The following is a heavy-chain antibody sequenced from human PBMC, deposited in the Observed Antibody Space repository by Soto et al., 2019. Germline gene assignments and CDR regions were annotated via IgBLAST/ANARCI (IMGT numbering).Heavy chain of an antibody. V-gene: IGHV3-30*18. CDR2: ISYDGSNK. CDR3: AKPLGYDYYYYGMDV. Sequence: QVQLVESGGGVVHPGRSLRLSCAASGFTFSSYGMHWVRQAPGKGLEWVAVISYDGSNKYYADSVKGRFTISRDNSKNTLYLQMNSLRAEDTAVYYCAKPLGYDYYYYGMDVWGQGTTVTVSS. D-gene: IGHD5-12*01. J-gene: IGHJ6*02. CDR1: GFTFSSYG.